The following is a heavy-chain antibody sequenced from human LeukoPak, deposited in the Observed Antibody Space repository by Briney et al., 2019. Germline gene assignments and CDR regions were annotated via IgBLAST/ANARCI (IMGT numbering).Heavy chain of an antibody. D-gene: IGHD5-24*01. Sequence: GGSLRLSCEGSGFTFAAYWMSWVRQAPGQGLEWVANIKQDGSEKYYVDSLKGRFTISRDNAKNSLFLQMNSLRAEDTAVYYCARDGAPGWQPWGQGTLVTVSS. V-gene: IGHV3-7*01. J-gene: IGHJ4*02. CDR2: IKQDGSEK. CDR1: GFTFAAYW. CDR3: ARDGAPGWQP.